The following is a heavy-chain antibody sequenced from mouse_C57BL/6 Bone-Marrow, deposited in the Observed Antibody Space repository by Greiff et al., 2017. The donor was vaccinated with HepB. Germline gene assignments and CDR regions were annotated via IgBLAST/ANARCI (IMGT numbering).Heavy chain of an antibody. J-gene: IGHJ1*03. CDR1: GYTFTNYW. CDR3: ARTGIYWYFDV. Sequence: QVHVKQSGAELVRPGTSVKMSCKASGYTFTNYWIGWAKQRPGHGLEWIGEIYPGGGYTNYNEKFKGKATLTADKSSSTAYMQFSSLTSEDSAIYYCARTGIYWYFDVWGTGTTVTVAS. V-gene: IGHV1-63*01. CDR2: IYPGGGYT. D-gene: IGHD4-1*01.